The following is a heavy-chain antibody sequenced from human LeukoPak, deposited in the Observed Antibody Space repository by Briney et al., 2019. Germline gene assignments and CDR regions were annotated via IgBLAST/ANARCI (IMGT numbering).Heavy chain of an antibody. V-gene: IGHV3-9*01. Sequence: GGSLRLSCAASGFTFDEYAMHWVRQAPGEGLEWVSGISWNSGSIGYADSVKGRFTISRDNAKNSLYLQMNSLRAEDTALYYCAKGPLYYYDSTGRIDYWGQGTLVTVSS. CDR3: AKGPLYYYDSTGRIDY. CDR2: ISWNSGSI. CDR1: GFTFDEYA. D-gene: IGHD3-22*01. J-gene: IGHJ4*02.